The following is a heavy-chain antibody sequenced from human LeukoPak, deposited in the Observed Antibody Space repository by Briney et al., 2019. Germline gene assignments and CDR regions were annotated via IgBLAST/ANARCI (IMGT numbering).Heavy chain of an antibody. CDR2: FYYSGTT. CDR3: ASYGITMVRGVIGSGDAFDI. D-gene: IGHD3-10*01. V-gene: IGHV4-59*12. CDR1: GDSISSYY. Sequence: SETLSLTCTVSGDSISSYYWSWIRQPPGKGLEWMGFFYYSGTTNYNPSLKSRVTISGDTSKNQFSLKLSSVTAADTAVYYCASYGITMVRGVIGSGDAFDIWGQGTMVTVSS. J-gene: IGHJ3*02.